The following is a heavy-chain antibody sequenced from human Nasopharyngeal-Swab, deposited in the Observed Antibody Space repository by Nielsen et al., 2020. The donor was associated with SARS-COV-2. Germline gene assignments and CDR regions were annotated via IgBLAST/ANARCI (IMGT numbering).Heavy chain of an antibody. CDR3: ASTSGYGLNWFDP. J-gene: IGHJ5*02. V-gene: IGHV3-7*01. CDR1: GFTFSSSW. Sequence: GESLKISCAASGFTFSSSWMSWVRQAPGKGLEWVANIKEDGSEKYYVDSVKGRFTISRDNAKNSLYLQMNSLRAEDTAVYYCASTSGYGLNWFDPWGQGTLVTVSS. D-gene: IGHD5-12*01. CDR2: IKEDGSEK.